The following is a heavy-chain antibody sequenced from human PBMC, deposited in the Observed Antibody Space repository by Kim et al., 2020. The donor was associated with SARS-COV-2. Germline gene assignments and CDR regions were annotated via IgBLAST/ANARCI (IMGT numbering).Heavy chain of an antibody. CDR3: ARDNNWFDP. CDR1: GGSISSYY. Sequence: SETLSLTCTVSGGSISSYYWSWIRQPPGKGLEWIGYIYYSGSTNYNPSLKSRVTISVDTSKNQFSLKLSSVTAADTAVYYCARDNNWFDPWGQGTLVTVST. V-gene: IGHV4-59*13. CDR2: IYYSGST. J-gene: IGHJ5*02.